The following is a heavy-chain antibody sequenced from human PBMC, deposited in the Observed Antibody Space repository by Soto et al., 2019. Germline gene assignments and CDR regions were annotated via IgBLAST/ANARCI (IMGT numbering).Heavy chain of an antibody. V-gene: IGHV1-8*01. J-gene: IGHJ6*02. CDR2: MNPNSGNT. CDR1: GYTFTSYD. Sequence: GASVKVSCKASGYTFTSYDINWVRQATGQGLEWMGWMNPNSGNTGYAQKFQGRVTMTRNTSISTAYMELSSLRSEDTAVYYCARGSHPVTIYYYYGMEVWGQGTTVTVSS. D-gene: IGHD4-17*01. CDR3: ARGSHPVTIYYYYGMEV.